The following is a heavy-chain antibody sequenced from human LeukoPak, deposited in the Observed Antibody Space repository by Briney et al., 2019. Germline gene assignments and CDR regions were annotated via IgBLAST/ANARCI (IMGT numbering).Heavy chain of an antibody. D-gene: IGHD3-16*01. J-gene: IGHJ4*02. CDR1: GFTFSRYW. Sequence: GGSLRLSCAASGFTFSRYWMHWVRQAPGKGLVWVSRIKSDGTTTDYADSAKGRFTISRDNSKNTLYLQMNSLRSDDTAVYYCATVGVGWVAFEYWGQGALVTVSS. CDR2: IKSDGTTT. CDR3: ATVGVGWVAFEY. V-gene: IGHV3-74*01.